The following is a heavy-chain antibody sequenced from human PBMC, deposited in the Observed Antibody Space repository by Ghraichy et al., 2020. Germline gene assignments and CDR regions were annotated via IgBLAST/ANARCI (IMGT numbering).Heavy chain of an antibody. Sequence: GESLNISCAASGFTFSSYSMNWVRQAPGKGLEWVSSISSSSSYIYYADSVKGRFTISRDNAKNSLYLQMNSLRAEDTAVYYCARDKATEHWNYVGYAFDIWGQGTMVTVSS. CDR2: ISSSSSYI. V-gene: IGHV3-21*01. CDR1: GFTFSSYS. J-gene: IGHJ3*02. CDR3: ARDKATEHWNYVGYAFDI. D-gene: IGHD1-7*01.